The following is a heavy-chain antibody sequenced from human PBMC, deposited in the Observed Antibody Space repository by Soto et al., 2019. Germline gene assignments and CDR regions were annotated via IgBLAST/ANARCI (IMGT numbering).Heavy chain of an antibody. V-gene: IGHV4-31*03. J-gene: IGHJ4*02. Sequence: PSETLSLTCTVSGGSISSGGYFWSWIRQDPGKGLEWIGYIYYSGSTYYNPSLKSRVTISVDTSKNQFSLKLGSVTAADTAVYYCARNGVVPAAMLAEKYYFDYWGQGTLVTVSS. CDR2: IYYSGST. CDR3: ARNGVVPAAMLAEKYYFDY. D-gene: IGHD2-2*01. CDR1: GGSISSGGYF.